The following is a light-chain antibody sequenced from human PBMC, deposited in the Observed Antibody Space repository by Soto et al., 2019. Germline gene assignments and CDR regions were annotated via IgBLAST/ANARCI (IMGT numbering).Light chain of an antibody. CDR2: GAS. Sequence: EIVMTQSPATLSVSPGERATLSCRASQSVSSNLAWYQQKPGQAPRLLIYGASTRATGIPARFSGSGSGTEFTLTISSLQSEDLAGYYCQQYNNWPPITVGQGTRLEIK. CDR3: QQYNNWPPIT. V-gene: IGKV3-15*01. J-gene: IGKJ5*01. CDR1: QSVSSN.